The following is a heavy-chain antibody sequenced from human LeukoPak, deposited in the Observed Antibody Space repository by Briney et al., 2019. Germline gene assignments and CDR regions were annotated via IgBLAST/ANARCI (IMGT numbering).Heavy chain of an antibody. CDR2: ISSISSYI. CDR1: GFTFSSYC. D-gene: IGHD3-10*02. V-gene: IGHV3-21*01. CDR3: ARGTYYVPTGAFDI. J-gene: IGHJ3*02. Sequence: GGTLRLSCAASGFTFSSYCMNWVSRPPGKGLVGVSSISSISSYIYYADSVKGRFTLSRNNAKNSLYLQMNSLRAEDTAVYYCARGTYYVPTGAFDIWGQGTMVTVSS.